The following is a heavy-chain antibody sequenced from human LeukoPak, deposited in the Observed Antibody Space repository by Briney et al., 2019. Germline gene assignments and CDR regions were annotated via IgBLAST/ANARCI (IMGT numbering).Heavy chain of an antibody. J-gene: IGHJ4*02. CDR1: GYTFTSYA. V-gene: IGHV1-3*01. CDR2: INAGNGNT. Sequence: ASVKVSCKASGYTFTSYAMHWVRQAPGQRLEWVGWINAGNGNTKYSQEFQGRVTMTRDTSISTAYMELSRLRSDDTAVYYCARDLGYSSSPDYWGQGTLVTVSS. D-gene: IGHD6-13*01. CDR3: ARDLGYSSSPDY.